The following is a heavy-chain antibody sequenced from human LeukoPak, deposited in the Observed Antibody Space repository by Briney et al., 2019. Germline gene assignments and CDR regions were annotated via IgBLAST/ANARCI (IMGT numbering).Heavy chain of an antibody. CDR1: GFTVITNY. CDR3: ARDRAGSYSYPLDV. J-gene: IGHJ3*01. CDR2: IYSDGTT. D-gene: IGHD3-10*01. Sequence: GGSLRLSCAASGFTVITNYMSWDRQAPGKGLEWVSVIYSDGTTKYADSVKGRFTISRDISKNTLYFQMNSLRAEDTAVYYCARDRAGSYSYPLDVWGQGTMVTVSS. V-gene: IGHV3-53*01.